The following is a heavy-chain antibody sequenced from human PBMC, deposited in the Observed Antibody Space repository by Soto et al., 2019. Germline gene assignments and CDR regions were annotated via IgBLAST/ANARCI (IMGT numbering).Heavy chain of an antibody. CDR2: IFDSGTT. CDR1: GGSITSDYSC. D-gene: IGHD7-27*01. J-gene: IGHJ4*02. Sequence: QVQLQESGPGLVKPSQTLSLTCTVSGGSITSDYSCWSWIRQPPGEGLEWIGDIFDSGTTYTNPSLRSQVAISLDTSKNHFSLTLGSVTAADTAVYYCGRGPSGDKVHYWGQGALVTVSS. CDR3: GRGPSGDKVHY. V-gene: IGHV4-30-4*01.